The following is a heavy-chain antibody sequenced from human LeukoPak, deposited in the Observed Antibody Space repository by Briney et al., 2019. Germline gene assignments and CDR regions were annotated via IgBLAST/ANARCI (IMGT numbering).Heavy chain of an antibody. CDR3: ARTQWLEDAFDF. D-gene: IGHD6-19*01. V-gene: IGHV1-18*01. CDR2: ISTYNGNT. Sequence: GASVKVSCKASDDTFSNYGISWLRQAPGQGLERMGWISTYNGNTHYAQKFQGRVTMTTDTSTNIAYLELRDLRSDDTAVYYCARTQWLEDAFDFWGQGTVVTVSS. J-gene: IGHJ3*01. CDR1: DDTFSNYG.